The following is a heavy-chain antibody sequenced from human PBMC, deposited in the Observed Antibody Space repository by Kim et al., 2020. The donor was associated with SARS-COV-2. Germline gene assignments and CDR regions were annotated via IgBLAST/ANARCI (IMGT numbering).Heavy chain of an antibody. J-gene: IGHJ5*01. CDR2: ISGSGGST. Sequence: GGSLRLSCAASGFTFSSYAMSWVRQAPGKGLEWVSDISGSGGSTYYADSVKGRLTISRDNSKNTLYLQMNSLRAEDTAVYYCAKGANARYFDWLSIPDWFDPWGQGTLVTVSS. D-gene: IGHD3-9*01. CDR1: GFTFSSYA. CDR3: AKGANARYFDWLSIPDWFDP. V-gene: IGHV3-23*01.